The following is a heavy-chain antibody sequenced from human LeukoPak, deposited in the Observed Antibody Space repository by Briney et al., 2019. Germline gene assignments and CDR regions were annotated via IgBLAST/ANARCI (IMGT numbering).Heavy chain of an antibody. J-gene: IGHJ6*03. CDR3: ARLSKLGYYYYMDV. CDR1: GGSISSSSYY. D-gene: IGHD3-16*01. V-gene: IGHV4-39*01. CDR2: IYYSGST. Sequence: KPSETLSLTCTVSGGSISSSSYYWGWIRQPPGKGLEWIGSIYYSGSTYYNPSLKSRVTISVDTSKNQFSLKLSSVTAADTAVYYSARLSKLGYYYYMDVWGKGITVTVSS.